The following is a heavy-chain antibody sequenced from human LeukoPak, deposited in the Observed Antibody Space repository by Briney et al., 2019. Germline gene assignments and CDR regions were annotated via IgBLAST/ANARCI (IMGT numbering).Heavy chain of an antibody. CDR1: VGSISSGNW. V-gene: IGHV4-4*02. D-gene: IGHD2-2*02. CDR2: IYHNGTH. J-gene: IGHJ6*02. CDR3: ATAPILRGEGGEHYKYGMDV. Sequence: SETLSLTCAVSVGSISSGNWWTWVRQSPGKGLEWIGEIYHNGTHNYNPSLKSRVTISADTFKNRFSLKLTSVTAADTAVYYCATAPILRGEGGEHYKYGMDVWGQGTTVTVSS.